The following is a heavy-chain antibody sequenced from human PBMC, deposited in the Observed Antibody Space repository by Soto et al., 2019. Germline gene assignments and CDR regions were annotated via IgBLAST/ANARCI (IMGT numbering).Heavy chain of an antibody. J-gene: IGHJ4*02. D-gene: IGHD3-22*01. CDR1: GYSFTSYF. V-gene: IGHV1-46*01. CDR3: AREYGNYDGSGYYAY. CDR2: INPSGGST. Sequence: ASVKVSCKTSGYSFTSYFIHWVRQAPGQGLEWMGIINPSGGSTNYAQKLQGRVSMTRDRSTSTVHMELSSLRSDDTAMYYCAREYGNYDGSGYYAYWGQGTLVTVSS.